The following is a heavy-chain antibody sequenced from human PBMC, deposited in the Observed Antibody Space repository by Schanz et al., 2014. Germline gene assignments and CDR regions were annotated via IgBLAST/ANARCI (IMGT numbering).Heavy chain of an antibody. CDR3: AKSYDTSGYSGFDY. Sequence: VQVVESGGGLVKPGGSLRLSCAASGFTFSSYGMHWVRQVPGKGLEWVSVIYSGDNTYYADSVKGRFTISRDNSKNTLYLQMNSLRTEDTAVYFCAKSYDTSGYSGFDYWGQGTLVTVSS. V-gene: IGHV3-NL1*01. J-gene: IGHJ4*02. D-gene: IGHD3-22*01. CDR2: IYSGDNT. CDR1: GFTFSSYG.